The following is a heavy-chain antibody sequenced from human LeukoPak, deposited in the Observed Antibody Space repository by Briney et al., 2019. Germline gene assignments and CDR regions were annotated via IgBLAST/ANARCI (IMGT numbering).Heavy chain of an antibody. J-gene: IGHJ3*02. CDR3: ARVQVSDAFDI. V-gene: IGHV4-30-2*01. CDR2: IYHSGST. D-gene: IGHD4-11*01. Sequence: PSQTLSLTCTVSGGSISSGGYYWSWIRQPPGKGLEWIGYIYHSGSTYYNPSLKSRVTISVDRSKNQFPLKLSSVTAADTAVYYCARVQVSDAFDIWGQGTMVTVSS. CDR1: GGSISSGGYY.